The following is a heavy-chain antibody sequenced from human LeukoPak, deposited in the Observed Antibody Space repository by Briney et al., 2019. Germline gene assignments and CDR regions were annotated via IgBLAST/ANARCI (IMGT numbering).Heavy chain of an antibody. CDR2: IYYSGST. D-gene: IGHD6-19*01. J-gene: IGHJ2*01. CDR1: GGSISSYY. V-gene: IGHV4-59*12. CDR3: ARASSSGWFWYFDL. Sequence: PSETLSLTCTVSGGSISSYYWSWIRQPPGEGLEYIGYIYYSGSTNYNPSLKSRVTISVDTSKNQFSLKLSSVTAADTAVYYCARASSSGWFWYFDLWGRGTLVTVSS.